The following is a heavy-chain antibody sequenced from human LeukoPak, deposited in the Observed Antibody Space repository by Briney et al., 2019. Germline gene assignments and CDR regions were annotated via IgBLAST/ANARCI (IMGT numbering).Heavy chain of an antibody. J-gene: IGHJ6*03. Sequence: ASVKVSCKASGYTFTSYYMHWVRQAPGQGLEWMGIINPSGGSTSYARKFQGRVTMTRDMSTSTVYMELSSLRSEDTAVYYCARGGAGAYGSGSYPYYYYMDVWGKGTTVTVSS. V-gene: IGHV1-46*01. CDR2: INPSGGST. CDR1: GYTFTSYY. CDR3: ARGGAGAYGSGSYPYYYYMDV. D-gene: IGHD3-10*01.